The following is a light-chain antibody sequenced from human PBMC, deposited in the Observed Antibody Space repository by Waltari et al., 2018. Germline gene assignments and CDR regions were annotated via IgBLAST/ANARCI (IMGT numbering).Light chain of an antibody. Sequence: QSALTQPPSASGSPGQSVTISCTGTGSDVGGYNYVSWYQQHPGKAPNLMIYEVSKRPSGVPDRFAGAKSGNTASLTVAGLQSEDEADYYCSSYAGSFPYVFGTGTKVTVL. J-gene: IGLJ1*01. CDR1: GSDVGGYNY. CDR2: EVS. V-gene: IGLV2-8*01. CDR3: SSYAGSFPYV.